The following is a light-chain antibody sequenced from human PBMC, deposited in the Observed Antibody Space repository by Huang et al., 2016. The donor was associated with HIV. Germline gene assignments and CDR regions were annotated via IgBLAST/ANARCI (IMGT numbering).Light chain of an antibody. Sequence: EIVLTQSPVTLSLSPGDRATLSCRASQSIGTSLAWYQQKSGQAPRLLIYDVANRAAGVPARFSASGSETVFTLTIASLDPDDFAIYHCQQRSKWPLTFGGGTKVEMK. CDR2: DVA. V-gene: IGKV3-11*01. CDR3: QQRSKWPLT. CDR1: QSIGTS. J-gene: IGKJ4*01.